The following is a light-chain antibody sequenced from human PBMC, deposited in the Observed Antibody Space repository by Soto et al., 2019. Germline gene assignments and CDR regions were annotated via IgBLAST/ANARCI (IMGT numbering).Light chain of an antibody. Sequence: QSVLTQPPSASATPGQRVTISCSGSSSNIGTNYVYWYQHLPGTAPKLLIYRNDQRPSGVPDRFSGSMSGTAASLAIGGLRSEDEADYYCATWDDSLNNPVFGGGTKLTVL. CDR2: RND. V-gene: IGLV1-47*01. CDR3: ATWDDSLNNPV. J-gene: IGLJ3*02. CDR1: SSNIGTNY.